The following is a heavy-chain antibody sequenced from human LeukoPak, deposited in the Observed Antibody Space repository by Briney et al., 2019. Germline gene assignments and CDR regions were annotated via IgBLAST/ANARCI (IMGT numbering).Heavy chain of an antibody. V-gene: IGHV3-30*03. D-gene: IGHD5-24*01. Sequence: GGSLRLSCAASGFTFSSYGMHWVRQAPGKGLECVAVISYDGSNKYYADSVKGRFTISRDNSKNTLYLQMNSLRAEDTAVYYCARGGLQFIDYWGQGTLVTVSS. J-gene: IGHJ4*02. CDR2: ISYDGSNK. CDR1: GFTFSSYG. CDR3: ARGGLQFIDY.